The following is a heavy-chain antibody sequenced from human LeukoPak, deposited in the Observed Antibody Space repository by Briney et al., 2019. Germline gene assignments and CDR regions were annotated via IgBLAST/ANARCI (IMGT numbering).Heavy chain of an antibody. Sequence: PGGSLRLSRAASGFTFSSYSMNWVRQAPGKGLEWVSSISSSSSYIYYADSVKGRFTISRDNAKNSLYLQMNSLRAEDTAVYYCARDYRTGFNAFDIWGQGTMVTVSS. CDR3: ARDYRTGFNAFDI. V-gene: IGHV3-21*01. CDR2: ISSSSSYI. J-gene: IGHJ3*02. D-gene: IGHD1-14*01. CDR1: GFTFSSYS.